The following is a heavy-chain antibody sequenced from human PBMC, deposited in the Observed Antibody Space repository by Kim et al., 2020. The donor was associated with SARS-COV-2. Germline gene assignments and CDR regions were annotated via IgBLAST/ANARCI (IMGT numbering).Heavy chain of an antibody. CDR2: K. V-gene: IGHV3-33*01. CDR3: AREVAEGLGDY. Sequence: KYYADSVKGRFTISRDNSKNTLYLQMNSLRAEDTAVYYCAREVAEGLGDYWGQGTLVTVSS. J-gene: IGHJ4*02. D-gene: IGHD2-15*01.